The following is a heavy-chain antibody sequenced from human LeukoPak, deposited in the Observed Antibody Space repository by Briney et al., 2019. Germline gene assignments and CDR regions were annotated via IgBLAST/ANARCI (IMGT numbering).Heavy chain of an antibody. Sequence: SETLSLTCTVSGGSISSYYWNWIRQPPGKGLEWIGHISYSGSTNYNPSLKSRLTISVDTSKNQFSLKLSSVTAADTAIYYCARRDITSGWSFNYWGQGILVIVS. D-gene: IGHD6-19*01. CDR2: ISYSGST. V-gene: IGHV4-59*08. CDR3: ARRDITSGWSFNY. J-gene: IGHJ4*02. CDR1: GGSISSYY.